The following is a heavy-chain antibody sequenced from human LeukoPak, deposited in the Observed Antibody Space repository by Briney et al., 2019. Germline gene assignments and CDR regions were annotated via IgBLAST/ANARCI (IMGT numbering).Heavy chain of an antibody. CDR3: AGPSGAAAGAAYLQN. D-gene: IGHD6-13*01. CDR1: GYSISSGYY. CDR2: IHSSGST. V-gene: IGHV4-61*02. Sequence: SETLSLTCTVSGYSISSGYYWSWVRQPAGKGLECIGRIHSSGSTNYNPSLASRVTISVDRSKNQFSLELRSMTAADTAVYYCAGPSGAAAGAAYLQNWGQGTLVAVSS. J-gene: IGHJ1*01.